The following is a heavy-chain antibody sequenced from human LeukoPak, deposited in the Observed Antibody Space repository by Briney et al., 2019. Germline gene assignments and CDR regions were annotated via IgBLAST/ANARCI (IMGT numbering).Heavy chain of an antibody. D-gene: IGHD3-22*01. V-gene: IGHV1-24*01. Sequence: ASVKVSCKVSGYTLTELSMHWARQAPGKGLEWMGGFDPEDGETIYAQKFQGRVTMTEDTSTDTAYMELSSLRSEDTAVYYCATDRFYYDSSGYTLFDYWGQGTLVTVSS. CDR3: ATDRFYYDSSGYTLFDY. CDR2: FDPEDGET. J-gene: IGHJ4*02. CDR1: GYTLTELS.